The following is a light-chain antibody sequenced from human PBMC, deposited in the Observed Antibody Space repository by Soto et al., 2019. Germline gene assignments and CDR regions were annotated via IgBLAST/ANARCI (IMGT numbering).Light chain of an antibody. V-gene: IGKV3-20*01. J-gene: IGKJ3*01. CDR1: QSVSSYY. Sequence: EIVLTQSPGTLSLSPGERATLSCRASQSVSSYYLAWYQQKPGQAPRLLIYAASSRATGIPDRFSGGGSGTDFTLTISRLEPEDFAAYYCQQYGSSSLTFGPGTKVDIK. CDR3: QQYGSSSLT. CDR2: AAS.